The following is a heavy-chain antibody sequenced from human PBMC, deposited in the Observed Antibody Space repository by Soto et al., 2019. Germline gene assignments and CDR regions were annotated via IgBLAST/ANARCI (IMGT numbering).Heavy chain of an antibody. J-gene: IGHJ4*02. CDR3: AMDSSGWYEDRGY. CDR2: IIPIFGTA. Sequence: GASVKVSCKASGGTFSSYAISWVRQAPGQGLEWMGGIIPIFGTANYAQKFQGRVTITADESTSTAYMELSSLRSEDTAVYYCAMDSSGWYEDRGYWGQGTLVTVSS. V-gene: IGHV1-69*13. CDR1: GGTFSSYA. D-gene: IGHD6-19*01.